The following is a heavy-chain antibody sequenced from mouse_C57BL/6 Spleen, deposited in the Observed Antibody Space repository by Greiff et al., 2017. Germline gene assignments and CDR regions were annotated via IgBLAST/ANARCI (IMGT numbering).Heavy chain of an antibody. J-gene: IGHJ4*01. CDR3: ARVDDYDGYCAVDY. Sequence: EVHLVESGGGLVKPGGSLKLSCAASGFTFSSYAMSWVRQTPDKRLEWVATISAGGSYTYYPDNVKGRFTISRDNAKINLYLHMRHLKSEDTAMYYCARVDDYDGYCAVDYWNDGSSVSVSS. V-gene: IGHV5-4*01. D-gene: IGHD2-4*01. CDR1: GFTFSSYA. CDR2: ISAGGSYT.